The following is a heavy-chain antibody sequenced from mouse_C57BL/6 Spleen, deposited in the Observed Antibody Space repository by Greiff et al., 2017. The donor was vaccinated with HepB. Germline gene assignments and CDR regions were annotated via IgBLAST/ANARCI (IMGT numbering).Heavy chain of an antibody. Sequence: EVKLMESGEGLVKPGGSLKLSCAASGFTFSSYAMSWVRQTPEKRLEWVAYISSGGDYIYYADTVKGRFTIPRDTARITLYLQMSSLKSEDTAMYYCTRDQYDYDGDYFDYWGQGTTLTVSS. D-gene: IGHD2-4*01. CDR2: ISSGGDYI. V-gene: IGHV5-9-1*02. CDR1: GFTFSSYA. CDR3: TRDQYDYDGDYFDY. J-gene: IGHJ2*01.